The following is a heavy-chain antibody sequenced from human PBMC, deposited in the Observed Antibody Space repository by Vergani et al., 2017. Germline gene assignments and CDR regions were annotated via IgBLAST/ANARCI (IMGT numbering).Heavy chain of an antibody. CDR3: ARGVRYCSSTSCYAWFDP. J-gene: IGHJ5*02. Sequence: QVQLQESGPGLVKPSQTLSLTCTVSGGSISSGDYYWSWIRQPPGKGLEWIGYIYYSGSTYYNPSLKSRVTISVDTSKNQFSLKLSSVTAADTAVYYCARGVRYCSSTSCYAWFDPWGQGTLVTVSS. CDR2: IYYSGST. D-gene: IGHD2-2*01. V-gene: IGHV4-30-4*08. CDR1: GGSISSGDYY.